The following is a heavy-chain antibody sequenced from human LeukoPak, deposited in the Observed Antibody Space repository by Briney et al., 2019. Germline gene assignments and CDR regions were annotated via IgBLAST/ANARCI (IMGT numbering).Heavy chain of an antibody. J-gene: IGHJ4*02. CDR2: FDPEDGET. Sequence: ASVKVSCKVSGYTLTELSMHWVRQAPGKGLEWMGGFDPEDGETIYAQKFQGRVTMTEDTSTDTAYMELSSLRSEDTAVYYCATDVRRDYYDSSGYYYGYWGQGTLVTVSS. D-gene: IGHD3-22*01. CDR3: ATDVRRDYYDSSGYYYGY. V-gene: IGHV1-24*01. CDR1: GYTLTELS.